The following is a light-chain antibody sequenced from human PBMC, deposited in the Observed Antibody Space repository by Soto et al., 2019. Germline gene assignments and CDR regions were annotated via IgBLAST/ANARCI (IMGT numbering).Light chain of an antibody. CDR3: SSYAGSNIYV. CDR1: SSDVGGYNY. J-gene: IGLJ1*01. Sequence: QSALTQPPSASGSPEQSVTISCTGTSSDVGGYNYVSWYQQHPGKAPKLMIYEVSKRPSGVPDRFSGSKSGNTASLTVSGLQAEDEADYYCSSYAGSNIYVFGTGTKLTVL. V-gene: IGLV2-8*01. CDR2: EVS.